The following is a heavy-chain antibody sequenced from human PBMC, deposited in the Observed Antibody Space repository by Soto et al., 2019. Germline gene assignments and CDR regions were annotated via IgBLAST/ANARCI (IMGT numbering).Heavy chain of an antibody. V-gene: IGHV3-33*01. J-gene: IGHJ4*02. CDR1: GFTFSSYG. Sequence: QVQLVESGGGVVQPGRSLRLSCAASGFTFSSYGMHWVRQAPGKGLEWVAVIWYDGSNKYYADSVKGRFTISRDNSKNTLYLQMNSLRAEDTAVYYCARETTVTTPFFDYWGQGTLVTVSS. CDR2: IWYDGSNK. CDR3: ARETTVTTPFFDY. D-gene: IGHD4-17*01.